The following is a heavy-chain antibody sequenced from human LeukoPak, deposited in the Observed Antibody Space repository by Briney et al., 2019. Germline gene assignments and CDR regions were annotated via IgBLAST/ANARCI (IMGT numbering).Heavy chain of an antibody. D-gene: IGHD2-8*01. CDR1: GFSFSSYW. V-gene: IGHV3-7*01. CDR3: ARGLSYCSNGICPFDY. J-gene: IGHJ4*02. Sequence: GGSLRLSCAPSGFSFSSYWMAWVRQAPGKGLEWVGNIKQDGSEQYYVDSLQGRFTISRDNAKNSLYLQMNSLRVEDTAVYYCARGLSYCSNGICPFDYWGQGTLVTVSS. CDR2: IKQDGSEQ.